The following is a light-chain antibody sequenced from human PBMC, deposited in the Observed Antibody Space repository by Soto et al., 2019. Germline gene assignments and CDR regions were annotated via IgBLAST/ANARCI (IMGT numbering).Light chain of an antibody. CDR1: SSDVGSYNR. CDR3: CLYTSRSTYV. J-gene: IGLJ1*01. V-gene: IGLV2-18*01. CDR2: EVS. Sequence: QSALTQPPSVSGSPGQSVTISCTGTSSDVGSYNRVSWYQQPPGTAPKLMIYEVSNRPSGVPDRFSGSKSGNTASLTISGLQAEDEADYYCCLYTSRSTYVFGTGTKLTVL.